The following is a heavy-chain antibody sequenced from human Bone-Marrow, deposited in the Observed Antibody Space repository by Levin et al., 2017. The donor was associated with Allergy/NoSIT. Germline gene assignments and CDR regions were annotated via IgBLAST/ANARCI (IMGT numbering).Heavy chain of an antibody. CDR3: ARATYSSLAGSAYWYFNI. CDR1: GYAFTSYD. D-gene: IGHD3-10*01. V-gene: IGHV1-8*01. J-gene: IGHJ2*01. Sequence: GESLKISCKASGYAFTSYDINWVRQATGQGLEWLGWMNPDTGKTGYAEKFLGRVSMTRDTSESTAYMELNRLTSDDTAVYYCARATYSSLAGSAYWYFNIWGRGTQVTVSS. CDR2: MNPDTGKT.